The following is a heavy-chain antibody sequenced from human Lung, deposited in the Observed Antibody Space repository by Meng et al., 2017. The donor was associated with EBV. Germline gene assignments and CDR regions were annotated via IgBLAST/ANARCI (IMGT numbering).Heavy chain of an antibody. CDR3: TSRSF. CDR1: GFTFRASA. CDR2: IRSKANNYAT. V-gene: IGHV3-73*02. Sequence: GQLVESGGGLVHPGGSLKLSCEAAGFTFRASAMHWVRQASGKGLEWVGRIRSKANNYATAFGASVEGRFTISRDDSNNTAYLQMNSLKTEDTAVYYCTSRSFWGQGILVTVSS. J-gene: IGHJ4*02.